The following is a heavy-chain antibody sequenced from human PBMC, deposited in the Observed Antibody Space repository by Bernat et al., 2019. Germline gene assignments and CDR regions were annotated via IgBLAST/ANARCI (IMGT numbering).Heavy chain of an antibody. J-gene: IGHJ5*02. CDR3: ARDRDSSSWYGWFDP. V-gene: IGHV1-69*01. Sequence: QVQLVQSGAEVKKPGSSVKVSCKASGGTFSSYAISWVRQAPGQGLEWMGGIIPIFGTANYAQKFQGGVTITADESMSTAYMELSSLRSEDTAVYYCARDRDSSSWYGWFDPWGQGTLVTVSS. CDR1: GGTFSSYA. CDR2: IIPIFGTA. D-gene: IGHD6-13*01.